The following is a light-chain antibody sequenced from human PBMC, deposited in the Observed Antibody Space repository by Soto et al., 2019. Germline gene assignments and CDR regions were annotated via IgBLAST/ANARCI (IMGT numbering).Light chain of an antibody. Sequence: QSVLTQPPSVSGAPGQRVTISCTGSSSNIGAGYDVHWYQQLPGTAPKLLIFVNINRPSGVPDRFSGSKSGTSASLAITGLRAEDEADHYCQSYDSSLSGYVFGTGTKLTVL. CDR2: VNI. J-gene: IGLJ1*01. V-gene: IGLV1-40*01. CDR3: QSYDSSLSGYV. CDR1: SSNIGAGYD.